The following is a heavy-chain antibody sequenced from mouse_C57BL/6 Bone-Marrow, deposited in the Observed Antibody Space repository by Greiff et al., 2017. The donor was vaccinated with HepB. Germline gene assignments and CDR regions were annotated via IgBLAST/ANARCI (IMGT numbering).Heavy chain of an antibody. CDR3: AREGGSGRYVDG. CDR2: IDPSDSYT. Sequence: QVQLQQPGAELVMPGASVKLSCKASGYTFTSYWMHWVKQRPGQGLEWIGEIDPSDSYTNYNQKFKGKSTLTVDKASSTAYVQLSSLTSEDSAVYDGAREGGSGRYVDGWGTGTTVTVSS. V-gene: IGHV1-69*01. J-gene: IGHJ1*03. D-gene: IGHD1-1*01. CDR1: GYTFTSYW.